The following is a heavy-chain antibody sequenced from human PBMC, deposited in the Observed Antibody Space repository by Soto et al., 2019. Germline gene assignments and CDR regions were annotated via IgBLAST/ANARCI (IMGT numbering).Heavy chain of an antibody. J-gene: IGHJ6*02. V-gene: IGHV3-30-3*01. CDR1: GFTFSSYA. CDR2: ISYDGSNK. CDR3: ARDMPMVVAATYYYYGMDV. Sequence: QVQLVESGGGVVQPGRSLRLSCAASGFTFSSYAMHWVRQAPGKGLEWVAVISYDGSNKYYADSVKGRFTISRDNSKNTLYLQINSLRAEDTAVYYCARDMPMVVAATYYYYGMDVWGQGTTVTVSS. D-gene: IGHD2-15*01.